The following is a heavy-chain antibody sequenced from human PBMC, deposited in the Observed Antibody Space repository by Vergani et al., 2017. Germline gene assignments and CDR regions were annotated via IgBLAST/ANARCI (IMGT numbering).Heavy chain of an antibody. CDR1: GYSIRSGYY. J-gene: IGHJ5*02. Sequence: QVQLQESGPGLVKPSETLSLTCTVSGYSIRSGYYWGWIRQPPGKGLEWIGSIYHSGSTYYNPSLKSRVTISVDTSKNQFSLKLSSVTAADTAVYYCAKVYYDSSGYHRTKNWFDPWGQGTLVTVSS. V-gene: IGHV4-38-2*02. D-gene: IGHD3-22*01. CDR3: AKVYYDSSGYHRTKNWFDP. CDR2: IYHSGST.